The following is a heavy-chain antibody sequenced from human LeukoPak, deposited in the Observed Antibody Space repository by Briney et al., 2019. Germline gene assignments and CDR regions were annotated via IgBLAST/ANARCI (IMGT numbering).Heavy chain of an antibody. Sequence: GGSLRLSCAASGFTFSGSAIHWVRQASGRGLEWIGRIRSKPNAYATAYVASVQGRFTISRDDSKNTAYLQMNSLKTEDTAVYYCAKDQYYYDSSGYYDYWGQGTLVTVSS. CDR2: IRSKPNAYAT. V-gene: IGHV3-73*01. CDR3: AKDQYYYDSSGYYDY. J-gene: IGHJ4*02. D-gene: IGHD3-22*01. CDR1: GFTFSGSA.